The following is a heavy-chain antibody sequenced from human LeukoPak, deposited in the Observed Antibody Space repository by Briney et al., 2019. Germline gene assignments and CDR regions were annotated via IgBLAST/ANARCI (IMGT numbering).Heavy chain of an antibody. D-gene: IGHD1-26*01. CDR2: IYHSGST. Sequence: SQTLSLTCTVSGGSISSGGYYWSWIRQPPGKGLEWIGYIYHSGSTYYNPSLKSRVTISVDRSKNQFSLKLSSVTAADTAVYYCARASSIKVGASGGFDPWGQGTLVTVSS. J-gene: IGHJ5*02. CDR1: GGSISSGGYY. CDR3: ARASSIKVGASGGFDP. V-gene: IGHV4-30-2*01.